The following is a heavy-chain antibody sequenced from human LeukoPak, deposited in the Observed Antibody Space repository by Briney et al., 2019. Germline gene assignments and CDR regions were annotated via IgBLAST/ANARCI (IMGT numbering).Heavy chain of an antibody. Sequence: GGSLRLSCAASGFTFSSYWMTWVRQAPGKGLEWVAVISYGGSNKYYADSVKGRFTISRDNPKNTVYLQMNSLRAEDTAVYYCARDRGSGSYYGMDVWGQGTTVTVSS. CDR2: ISYGGSNK. CDR1: GFTFSSYW. V-gene: IGHV3-30-3*01. D-gene: IGHD1-26*01. J-gene: IGHJ6*02. CDR3: ARDRGSGSYYGMDV.